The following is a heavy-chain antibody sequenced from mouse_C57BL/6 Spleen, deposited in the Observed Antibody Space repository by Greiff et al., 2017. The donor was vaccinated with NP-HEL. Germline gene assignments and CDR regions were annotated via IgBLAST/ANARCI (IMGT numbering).Heavy chain of an antibody. Sequence: VQLQQSGPELVKPGASVKISCKASGYTFTDYYINWVKQSHGKSLEWIGDINPNNGGTSYNQKFKGKATLTVDKSSSTAYMELRSLTSEDSAVYYCARGDPYYAMDYWGQGTSVTGSS. CDR2: INPNNGGT. J-gene: IGHJ4*01. V-gene: IGHV1-26*01. CDR3: ARGDPYYAMDY. CDR1: GYTFTDYY. D-gene: IGHD3-3*01.